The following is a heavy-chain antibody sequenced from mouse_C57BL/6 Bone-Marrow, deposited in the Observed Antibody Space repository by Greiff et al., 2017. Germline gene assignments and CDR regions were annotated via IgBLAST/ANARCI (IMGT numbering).Heavy chain of an antibody. Sequence: QVQLQQSGAELVRPGASVKLSCKASGYTFTDYYINWVKQRPGQGLEWIARIYPGSGNTYYNEKFKGKATLTAEKSSSTAYMQLSSLTSEDSAVYFCARWAHDYDGGDYYAMDYWGQGTSVTVSS. V-gene: IGHV1-76*01. CDR2: IYPGSGNT. CDR1: GYTFTDYY. J-gene: IGHJ4*01. CDR3: ARWAHDYDGGDYYAMDY. D-gene: IGHD2-4*01.